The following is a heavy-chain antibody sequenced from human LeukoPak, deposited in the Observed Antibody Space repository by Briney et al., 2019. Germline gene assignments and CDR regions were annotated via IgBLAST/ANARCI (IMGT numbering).Heavy chain of an antibody. J-gene: IGHJ4*02. CDR2: ISGDGGST. CDR3: ARESETSGWYDY. V-gene: IGHV3-43*02. CDR1: GLIFDNYA. D-gene: IGHD6-19*01. Sequence: GGSLRLSCAAPGLIFDNYAIHWVRQAPGKGLEWVSLISGDGGSTFYADSVRGRFTISRDNTRKSLSLQMSSLRSEDTALYYCARESETSGWYDYWGQGTLVTVSS.